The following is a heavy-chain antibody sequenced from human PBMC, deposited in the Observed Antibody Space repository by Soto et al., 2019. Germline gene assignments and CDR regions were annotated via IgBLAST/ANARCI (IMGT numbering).Heavy chain of an antibody. CDR3: ARGLRQTPFYYFDY. V-gene: IGHV4-34*01. CDR2: INHSGST. J-gene: IGHJ4*02. CDR1: GGSFSGYY. Sequence: QVQLQQWGAGLLKPSETLSLACAVYGGSFSGYYWSWIRQPPGKGLEWIGEINHSGSTNYNPSLKSRVTISVDTSKNQFSLKLSSVTAADTAVDYCARGLRQTPFYYFDYWGQGTLVTVSS. D-gene: IGHD4-17*01.